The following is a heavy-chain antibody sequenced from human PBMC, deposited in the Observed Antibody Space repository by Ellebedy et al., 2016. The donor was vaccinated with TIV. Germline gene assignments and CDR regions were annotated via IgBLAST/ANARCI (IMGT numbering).Heavy chain of an antibody. Sequence: GESLKISCAVSGFTFSDYYMSWIRQAPGKGLEWVSYISSSGSIINYADSVKGRFTISRDNAKNSQYLQMNSLRAEDTAVYYCVRDTYYYGSGTYYKGFDHWGQGALVTVSS. CDR1: GFTFSDYY. CDR3: VRDTYYYGSGTYYKGFDH. V-gene: IGHV3-11*04. J-gene: IGHJ4*02. D-gene: IGHD3-10*01. CDR2: ISSSGSII.